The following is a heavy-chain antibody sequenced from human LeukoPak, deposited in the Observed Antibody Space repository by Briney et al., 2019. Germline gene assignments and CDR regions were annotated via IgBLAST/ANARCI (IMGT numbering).Heavy chain of an antibody. CDR3: ARGPLYQLLYRPRDVLDY. CDR1: GYTFTSYY. V-gene: IGHV1-69*04. D-gene: IGHD2-2*02. J-gene: IGHJ4*02. Sequence: PVASVKVSCKASGYTFTSYYMHWVRQAPGQGLEWMGRIIPILGIANYAQKFQGRVTITADKSTSTAYMELSSLRSEDTAVYYCARGPLYQLLYRPRDVLDYWGQGTLVTVSS. CDR2: IIPILGIA.